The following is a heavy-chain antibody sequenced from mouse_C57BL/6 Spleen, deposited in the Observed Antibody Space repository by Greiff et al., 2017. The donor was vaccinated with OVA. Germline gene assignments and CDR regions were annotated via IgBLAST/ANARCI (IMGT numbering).Heavy chain of an antibody. CDR3: ALPTTVVARGCAY. CDR1: GYTFTSYW. J-gene: IGHJ3*01. V-gene: IGHV1-64*01. CDR2: IHPNSGST. Sequence: QVQLQQPGAELVKPGASVKLSCKASGYTFTSYWMHWVKQRPGQGLEWIGMIHPNSGSTNYNEKFKSKATLTVDKSSSTAYMQLSSLTSEDSAVYYCALPTTVVARGCAYWGQGTLVTVSA. D-gene: IGHD1-1*01.